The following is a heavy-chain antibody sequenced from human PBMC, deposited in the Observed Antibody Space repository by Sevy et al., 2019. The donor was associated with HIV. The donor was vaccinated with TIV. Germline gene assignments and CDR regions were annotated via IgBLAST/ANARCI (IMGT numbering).Heavy chain of an antibody. CDR2: VKRDGSEK. Sequence: GGSLRLSCTASGFTFNRYWMSWVRQTPGKELEWVANVKRDGSEKYYVNSLKGRFTISRDNAKNSLYLQMNSLRAEDTAVYYCASLREKKLVIIPSFAFDMWGQGTLVTVSS. CDR1: GFTFNRYW. CDR3: ASLREKKLVIIPSFAFDM. J-gene: IGHJ3*02. V-gene: IGHV3-7*01. D-gene: IGHD3-3*01.